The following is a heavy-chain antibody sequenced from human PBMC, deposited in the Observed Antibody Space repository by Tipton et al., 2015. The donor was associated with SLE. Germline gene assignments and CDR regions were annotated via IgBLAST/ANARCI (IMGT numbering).Heavy chain of an antibody. CDR2: ISGSGGST. Sequence: SLRLSCAASGFTFSSYAMSWVRQAPGKGLEWVSAISGSGGSTYYADSVKGRFTISRDNSKNTLYLQMNSLRAEDTAVYYCAKDSSGWSAVDYWGQGTLVTVSS. V-gene: IGHV3-23*01. J-gene: IGHJ4*02. CDR1: GFTFSSYA. CDR3: AKDSSGWSAVDY. D-gene: IGHD6-19*01.